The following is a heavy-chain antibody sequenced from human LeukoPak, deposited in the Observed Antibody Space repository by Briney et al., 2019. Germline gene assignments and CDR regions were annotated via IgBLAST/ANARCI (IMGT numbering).Heavy chain of an antibody. CDR2: ISSSGSGRTT. J-gene: IGHJ4*02. CDR3: ASLRSGSGTFYNDY. Sequence: GGSLRLSCAASGFTFSSYEMNWVRQAPGKGLEWVSYISSSGSGRTTYYADSVKGRFSISRDNSKNTLYLQMNSLRAEDTAVYYCASLRSGSGTFYNDYWGQGTLVTVSS. CDR1: GFTFSSYE. V-gene: IGHV3-48*03. D-gene: IGHD3-10*01.